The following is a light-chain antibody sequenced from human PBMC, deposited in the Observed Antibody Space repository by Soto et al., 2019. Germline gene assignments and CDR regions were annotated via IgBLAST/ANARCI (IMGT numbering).Light chain of an antibody. V-gene: IGLV2-14*01. CDR3: TSYTSSTTWV. Sequence: QSVLTQPASVSGSPGQSITISCTGTSSDVGRYNYVSWYQQHPGKAPKLMIYEVSNRPSGVSNRFSASKSGNKASLTISGLQAEDEADYYCTSYTSSTTWVFGGGTKLTVL. CDR2: EVS. CDR1: SSDVGRYNY. J-gene: IGLJ3*02.